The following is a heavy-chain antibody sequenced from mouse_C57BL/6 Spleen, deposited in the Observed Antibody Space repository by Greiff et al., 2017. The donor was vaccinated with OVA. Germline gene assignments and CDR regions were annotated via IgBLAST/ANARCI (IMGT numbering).Heavy chain of an antibody. V-gene: IGHV1-50*01. J-gene: IGHJ2*01. D-gene: IGHD2-4*01. CDR3: ARGHDYEPFDY. Sequence: QVQLQQSGAELVKPGASVKLSCKASGYTFTSYWMQWVKQRPGQGLEWIGEIDPSDSYTNYNQKFKGKATLTVDTSSSTAYMQLSSLTSEDSAVYYCARGHDYEPFDYWGQGTTLTVSS. CDR2: IDPSDSYT. CDR1: GYTFTSYW.